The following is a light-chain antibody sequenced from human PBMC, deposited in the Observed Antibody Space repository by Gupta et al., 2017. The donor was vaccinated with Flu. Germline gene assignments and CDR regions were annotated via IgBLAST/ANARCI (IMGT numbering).Light chain of an antibody. V-gene: IGKV1-5*03. CDR3: QQYDSYSLT. CDR2: KAS. Sequence: DIKMTQSPSTLSASVGDRVTITCRASQSLSSWLAWYQQKPGKAPNLLIYKASNLESGVPSRFSGSGSGTEFTLTISSLQPDDFATYYCQQYDSYSLTFGGGTKVEIK. CDR1: QSLSSW. J-gene: IGKJ4*01.